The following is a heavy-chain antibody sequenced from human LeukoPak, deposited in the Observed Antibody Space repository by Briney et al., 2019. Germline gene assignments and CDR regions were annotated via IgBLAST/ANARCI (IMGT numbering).Heavy chain of an antibody. V-gene: IGHV3-23*01. Sequence: GGSLRLSCAASGFTFNNYAMTWVRQAPGKGLEWVSAISGTGRSTYYADSVKGRFTISRDNSKNTLYLQMNSLGAEDTAVYYCAKVAPYGNYLFHYWGQGTRVTVSS. CDR1: GFTFNNYA. CDR3: AKVAPYGNYLFHY. D-gene: IGHD1-7*01. J-gene: IGHJ4*02. CDR2: ISGTGRST.